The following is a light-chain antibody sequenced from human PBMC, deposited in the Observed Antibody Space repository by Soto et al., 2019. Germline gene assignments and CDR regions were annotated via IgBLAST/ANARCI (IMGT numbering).Light chain of an antibody. CDR3: QQYYTTPFT. CDR2: WAS. CDR1: QSVLYSFNNRNY. Sequence: DIVMTQSPDSLAVSLGERATINCKSSQSVLYSFNNRNYLAWYRQKPGQPPKLLVYWASTRESGVPDRFSGSGSGTDFTLTISSLQAEDVAVYYCQQYYTTPFTFGPGTKVDIK. V-gene: IGKV4-1*01. J-gene: IGKJ3*01.